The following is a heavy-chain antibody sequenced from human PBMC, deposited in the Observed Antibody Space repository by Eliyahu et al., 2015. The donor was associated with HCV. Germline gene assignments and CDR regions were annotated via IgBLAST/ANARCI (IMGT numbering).Heavy chain of an antibody. CDR2: ISSDGSNK. Sequence: QVHLVESGGGVVQPGRSLRLSCAASGFXFSRYGMHWARQAPGKGLEWVAVISSDGSNKDYADSVKGRFTISRDNSKNTLSLQMNSLRPEDTAVYYCAKELYGDWYYFDSWGQGTLVTVSS. D-gene: IGHD4-17*01. CDR3: AKELYGDWYYFDS. J-gene: IGHJ4*02. V-gene: IGHV3-30*18. CDR1: GFXFSRYG.